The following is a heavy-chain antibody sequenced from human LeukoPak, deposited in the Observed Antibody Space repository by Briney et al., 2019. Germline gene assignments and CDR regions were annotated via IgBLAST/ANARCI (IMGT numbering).Heavy chain of an antibody. V-gene: IGHV4-34*01. CDR3: ARGYCSGGSCFLFDY. CDR2: INHSVGT. Sequence: PSETLSLTCSVYSGSFSGYYWSWIRQPPGKGPEWIGEINHSVGTNYNPSLKSRVTMSLDTSKNQFSLKLSSVTAADTAVYYCARGYCSGGSCFLFDYWGQGTLVTVSS. D-gene: IGHD2-15*01. J-gene: IGHJ4*02. CDR1: SGSFSGYY.